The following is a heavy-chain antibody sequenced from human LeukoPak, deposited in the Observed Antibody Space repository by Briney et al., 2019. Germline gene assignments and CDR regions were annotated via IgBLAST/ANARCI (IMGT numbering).Heavy chain of an antibody. CDR3: ARDANFGVAARY. V-gene: IGHV1-2*02. J-gene: IGHJ4*02. D-gene: IGHD3-3*01. CDR1: GYTFTGYY. CDR2: INPNSGGT. Sequence: ASVKVSCKASGYTFTGYYMHWVRQAPGQGLEWMGWINPNSGGTNYAQKFQGRVTMTRDTSISTAYMELSRLRSDDTAVYYCARDANFGVAARYWGQGTLVTVSS.